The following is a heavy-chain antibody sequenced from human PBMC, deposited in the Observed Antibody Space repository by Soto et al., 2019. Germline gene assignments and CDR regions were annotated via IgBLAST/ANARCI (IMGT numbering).Heavy chain of an antibody. J-gene: IGHJ6*02. CDR1: GGSISSEYYH. Sequence: QVQLQESGPGLVRPSQTLSLTCTVSGGSISSEYYHWTWIRQAPGKGLEGIGYIHYSGSVHYNPSLQSRLTMSVDTSKNLFSLKLSSVTAADTAVYFCAREDDGGDRDYYGLDVWGQGTTVTVSS. V-gene: IGHV4-30-4*01. CDR3: AREDDGGDRDYYGLDV. CDR2: IHYSGSV. D-gene: IGHD2-21*02.